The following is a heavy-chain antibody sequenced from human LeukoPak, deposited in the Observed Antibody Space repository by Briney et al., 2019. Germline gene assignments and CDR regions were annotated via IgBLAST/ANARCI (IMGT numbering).Heavy chain of an antibody. Sequence: SETLSLTCTVSGGSISSYYWSWIRQPPGKGLEWIGYIYYSGSTNYNPSLKSRVNISVDTSKNQFSLKLSSVTAADTAVYYCARVRHDYGGTYYFDCWGQGTLVTVSS. J-gene: IGHJ4*02. D-gene: IGHD4-17*01. V-gene: IGHV4-59*01. CDR1: GGSISSYY. CDR3: ARVRHDYGGTYYFDC. CDR2: IYYSGST.